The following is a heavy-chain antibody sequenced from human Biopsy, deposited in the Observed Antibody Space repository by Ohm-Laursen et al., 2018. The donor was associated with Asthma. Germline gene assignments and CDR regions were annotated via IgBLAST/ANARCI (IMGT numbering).Heavy chain of an antibody. Sequence: SVKVSCKASAYNFISFAIHWVRQAPGQRLEWMGWVNTGNGDTKYSQKFQGRVTITRDTSASTAYMELRSLRSEDTATYYCARTYYDFLTGQVKDVFGVWGQGTMVTVSS. D-gene: IGHD3-9*01. CDR1: AYNFISFA. V-gene: IGHV1-3*04. CDR3: ARTYYDFLTGQVKDVFGV. J-gene: IGHJ3*01. CDR2: VNTGNGDT.